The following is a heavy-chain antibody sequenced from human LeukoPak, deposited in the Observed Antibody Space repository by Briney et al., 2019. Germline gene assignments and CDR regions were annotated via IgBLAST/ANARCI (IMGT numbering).Heavy chain of an antibody. J-gene: IGHJ4*02. D-gene: IGHD3-10*01. V-gene: IGHV4-34*01. CDR2: INHSGST. Sequence: SETLSLTCAVYGGSFSGYYWSWIRQPPGKGLEWIGEINHSGSTNYNPSLKSRVTISVDTSKNQFSLKLSSVTAADTAVYYCARGRYYGSGSYRKYWGQGTLVTVSS. CDR3: ARGRYYGSGSYRKY. CDR1: GGSFSGYY.